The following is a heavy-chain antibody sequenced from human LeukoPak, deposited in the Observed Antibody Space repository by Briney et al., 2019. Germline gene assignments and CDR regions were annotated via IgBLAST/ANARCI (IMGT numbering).Heavy chain of an antibody. D-gene: IGHD1-26*01. V-gene: IGHV3-30*18. CDR1: GFTFSSYG. J-gene: IGHJ4*02. Sequence: GRSLRLSCAASGFTFSSYGMHWVRQAPGKGLEWVAVISYDGSNKYYADSVKGRFTISRDNSKNTLYLQMNSLRAEDTAVYCCAKDRWEDYWGQGTLVTVSS. CDR3: AKDRWEDY. CDR2: ISYDGSNK.